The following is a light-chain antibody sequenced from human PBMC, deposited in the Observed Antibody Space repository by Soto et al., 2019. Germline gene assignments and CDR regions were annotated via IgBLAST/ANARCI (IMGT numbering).Light chain of an antibody. CDR3: ASKTSSSPLYV. Sequence: QSALTQPASVSGSPGQSIAISCTGTSSDVGGYSYVSWYQQQPGKAPKLMISDVSNRPSGVSDRFSGSKSGNTASLTISGLQAEDQAYYYCASKTSSSPLYVFGTGTKVTVL. CDR1: SSDVGGYSY. V-gene: IGLV2-14*01. CDR2: DVS. J-gene: IGLJ1*01.